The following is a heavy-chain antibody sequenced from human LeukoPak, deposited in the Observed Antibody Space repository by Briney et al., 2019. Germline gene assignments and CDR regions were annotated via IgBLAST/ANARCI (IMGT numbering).Heavy chain of an antibody. CDR1: GFTVSSNY. J-gene: IGHJ5*02. CDR3: ARDDDHVWGSYL. Sequence: GGSLRLSCAASGFTVSSNYMSWVRQAPGKGLEWVSVIYSGGSTYYADSVEGRFTISRDNSKNTLYLQMNSLRAEDTAVYYCARDDDHVWGSYLWGQGTLVTVSS. V-gene: IGHV3-66*01. CDR2: IYSGGST. D-gene: IGHD3-16*01.